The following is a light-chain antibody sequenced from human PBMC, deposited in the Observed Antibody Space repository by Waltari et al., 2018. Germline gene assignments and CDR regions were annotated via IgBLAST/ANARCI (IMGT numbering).Light chain of an antibody. Sequence: QSALTQPASVSGSPGQSITISCTGTSSDVGGYNYVSWYQQHPGKAPKLMIYDVSNRPSGFSNRFSGSKSGNTASLTISGLQAEDEADYYCSSHTSSSTRVVFGGGTKLTVL. V-gene: IGLV2-14*03. CDR1: SSDVGGYNY. J-gene: IGLJ3*02. CDR3: SSHTSSSTRVV. CDR2: DVS.